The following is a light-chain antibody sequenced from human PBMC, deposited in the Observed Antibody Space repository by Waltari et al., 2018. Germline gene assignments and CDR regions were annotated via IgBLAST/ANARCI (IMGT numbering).Light chain of an antibody. CDR3: LQSYSAPWT. CDR2: GAS. J-gene: IGKJ1*01. V-gene: IGKV1-39*01. CDR1: QNISFY. Sequence: DIQLTQAPSSLSASVGDRVTITGRASQNISFYLNWYQHRSGNAPKLLIFGASTLQSGGPSRVSGSRSGTDFTLTISSVQSEDFATYYCLQSYSAPWTFGQGTQVEV.